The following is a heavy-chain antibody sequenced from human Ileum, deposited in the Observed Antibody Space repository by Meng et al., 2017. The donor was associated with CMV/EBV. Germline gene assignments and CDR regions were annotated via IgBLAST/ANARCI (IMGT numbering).Heavy chain of an antibody. D-gene: IGHD5-12*01. CDR3: AGDCSGYDYGECDS. CDR2: ISSDGSSK. Sequence: GGSLRLSCSVSGFTFSNFAMHWFRQTPGKGLEWVTLISSDGSSKYYTDSVKGRFAVSRVDSKNTLYLQMNRLRVEDSGVYYCAGDCSGYDYGECDSWGQGTLVTVSS. J-gene: IGHJ4*02. V-gene: IGHV3-30*09. CDR1: GFTFSNFA.